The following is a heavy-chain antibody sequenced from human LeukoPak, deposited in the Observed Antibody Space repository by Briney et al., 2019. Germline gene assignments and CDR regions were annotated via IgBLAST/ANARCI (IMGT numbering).Heavy chain of an antibody. CDR2: INHSGST. Sequence: SETLSLTCAVYGGSFSGYYWSWIRQPPGKGLEWIGEINHSGSTNYNPSLKSRVTISVDTSKNQFSLKLSSVTAADTAVYYCARGPGDGYSNFDYWGQGTLVTVSS. CDR1: GGSFSGYY. J-gene: IGHJ4*02. CDR3: ARGPGDGYSNFDY. D-gene: IGHD5-24*01. V-gene: IGHV4-34*01.